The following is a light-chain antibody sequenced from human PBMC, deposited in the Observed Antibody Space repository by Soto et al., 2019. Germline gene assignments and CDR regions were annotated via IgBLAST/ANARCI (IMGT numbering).Light chain of an antibody. V-gene: IGKV1-33*01. CDR2: DAS. CDR3: QQYDDLPIT. Sequence: DIQMTQSPSSLSPSVGDTVTITCQASQDISNYLSWYQQKPGKAPKLLIYDASNLERGVPLRFSGSGSGTHFTFTISSLQPEDIATYYCQQYDDLPITFGQGTRLEIK. J-gene: IGKJ5*01. CDR1: QDISNY.